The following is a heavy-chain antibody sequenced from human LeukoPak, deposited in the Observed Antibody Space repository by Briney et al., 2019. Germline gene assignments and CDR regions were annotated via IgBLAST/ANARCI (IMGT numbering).Heavy chain of an antibody. CDR1: GFNVSNNY. CDR3: AKDGGSSGYYYYGMDV. CDR2: ISGSGGST. J-gene: IGHJ6*02. Sequence: PGGSLRLSCAASGFNVSNNYMSWVRQAPGKGLEWVSAISGSGGSTYYADSVKGRFTISRDNSKNTLYLQMNSLRAEDTAVYYCAKDGGSSGYYYYGMDVWGQGTTVTVSS. V-gene: IGHV3-23*01. D-gene: IGHD2-15*01.